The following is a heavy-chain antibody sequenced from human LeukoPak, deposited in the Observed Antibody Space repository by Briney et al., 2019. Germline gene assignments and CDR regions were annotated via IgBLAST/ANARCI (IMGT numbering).Heavy chain of an antibody. CDR2: INIDETST. CDR1: GFIFSDYW. CDR3: ARQSRATPDY. J-gene: IGHJ4*02. V-gene: IGHV3-74*01. Sequence: GGSLRLSCAASGFIFSDYWMHWVRQAPGRGLMWVSRINIDETSTTYADSVKGRFTISRDNAKNTLYLQMNSLRADDTAVYYCARQSRATPDYWGQGTLVTVSS. D-gene: IGHD4-23*01.